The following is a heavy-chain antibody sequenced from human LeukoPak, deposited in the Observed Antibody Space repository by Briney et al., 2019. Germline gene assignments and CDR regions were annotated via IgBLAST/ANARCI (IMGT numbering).Heavy chain of an antibody. D-gene: IGHD3-10*02. V-gene: IGHV3-21*01. CDR3: AELGITMIGGV. CDR2: ITSSSYA. CDR1: GFTFSTYN. J-gene: IGHJ6*04. Sequence: GGSLRLSCEASGFTFSTYNMNWVRQAPGKRLEWVSSITSSSYAFYADSVKGRFTISRDNAKNSLYLQMNSLRAEDTAVYYCAELGITMIGGVWGKGTTVTISS.